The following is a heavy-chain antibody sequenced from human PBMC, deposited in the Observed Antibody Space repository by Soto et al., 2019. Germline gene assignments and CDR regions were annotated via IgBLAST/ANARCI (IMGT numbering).Heavy chain of an antibody. CDR3: AKDQSWLARVGATIPGY. Sequence: PGGSLRLSCAASGFTFSSYGMHWVRPAPGEGLEWVAVISYDGSNKYYADSVKGRFTISRDNSKNTLYLQMNSLRAEDTAVYYCAKDQSWLARVGATIPGYWGQGTLVTVS. CDR2: ISYDGSNK. CDR1: GFTFSSYG. D-gene: IGHD1-26*01. V-gene: IGHV3-30*18. J-gene: IGHJ4*02.